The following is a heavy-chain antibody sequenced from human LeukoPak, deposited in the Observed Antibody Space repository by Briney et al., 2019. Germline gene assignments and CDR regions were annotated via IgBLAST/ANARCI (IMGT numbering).Heavy chain of an antibody. CDR1: GYTFTSYY. CDR3: AVSRDYGDYEPPDY. Sequence: ASVKVSCKASGYTFTSYYMHWVRQAPGQGLEWMGWINPNSGGTNYAQKFQGRVTITADKSTSTAYMELSSLRSEDTAVYYCAVSRDYGDYEPPDYWGQGTLVTVSS. D-gene: IGHD4-17*01. CDR2: INPNSGGT. V-gene: IGHV1-2*02. J-gene: IGHJ4*02.